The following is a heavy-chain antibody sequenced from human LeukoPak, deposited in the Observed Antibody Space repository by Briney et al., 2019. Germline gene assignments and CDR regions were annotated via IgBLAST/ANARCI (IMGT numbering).Heavy chain of an antibody. CDR2: IYSGGST. J-gene: IGHJ4*02. Sequence: SLRLSCAASGFIVSSSYMSWVRQAPGKGLEWVSVIYSGGSTYYADSVKGRFTISRDNSKNTLYLQMNSLRADDTAVYYCARDRFDCSSATCPYYFDSWGQGTLVTVSS. CDR3: ARDRFDCSSATCPYYFDS. CDR1: GFIVSSSY. V-gene: IGHV3-53*01. D-gene: IGHD2-2*01.